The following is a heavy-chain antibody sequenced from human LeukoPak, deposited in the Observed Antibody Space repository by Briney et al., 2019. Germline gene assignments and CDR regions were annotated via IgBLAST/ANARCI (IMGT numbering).Heavy chain of an antibody. CDR2: IYTSGST. V-gene: IGHV4-4*07. CDR1: GGSISSYY. J-gene: IGHJ6*03. Sequence: SETLSPTCTVSGGSISSYYWSWIRQPAGKGLEWIGRIYTSGSTNYNPSLKSRVTMSVDTSKNQFSLKLSSVTAADTAVYYCARESTYYDFWSGTYYYYMDVWGKGTTVTVSS. D-gene: IGHD3-3*01. CDR3: ARESTYYDFWSGTYYYYMDV.